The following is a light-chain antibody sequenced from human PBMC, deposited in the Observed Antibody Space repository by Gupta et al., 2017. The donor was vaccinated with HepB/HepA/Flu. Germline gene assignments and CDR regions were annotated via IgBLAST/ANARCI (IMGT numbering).Light chain of an antibody. J-gene: IGKJ4*01. Sequence: EIVLTQSPATLSLSPGERATLSCRASQSVSSYLAWYQQKPGQAPRLLIYDASNRATGIPARFSGSGSGTDFTLTISSREPEDFAVYYCQQRSNWLLTFGGGTKVEIK. CDR2: DAS. CDR3: QQRSNWLLT. V-gene: IGKV3-11*01. CDR1: QSVSSY.